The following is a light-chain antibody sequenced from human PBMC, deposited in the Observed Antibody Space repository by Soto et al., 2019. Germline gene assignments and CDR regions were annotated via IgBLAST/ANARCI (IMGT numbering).Light chain of an antibody. Sequence: QSVLTQPASVSGSPGQSITISCTGTSSDIGVYNYVSWYQQHPGKAPKLMIYEVSNRPSGVSNRFSASKSGNTASLTISGLQADDEADYYCCSYTGSLGLFGGGTKLTVL. V-gene: IGLV2-14*01. J-gene: IGLJ3*02. CDR3: CSYTGSLGL. CDR1: SSDIGVYNY. CDR2: EVS.